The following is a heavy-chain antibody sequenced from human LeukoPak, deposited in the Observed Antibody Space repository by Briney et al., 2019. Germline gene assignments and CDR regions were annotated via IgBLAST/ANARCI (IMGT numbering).Heavy chain of an antibody. D-gene: IGHD3-22*01. CDR2: IYSGGST. CDR3: ARAVATMIVVVRDWDWYFDY. J-gene: IGHJ4*02. V-gene: IGHV3-66*01. Sequence: GGSLRLSCAASGFTVSSNYMSWVRQAPGKGLEWVSVIYSGGSTYYADSVKGRFTISRDNSKNTLYLQMNSLRAEDTAVYYCARAVATMIVVVRDWDWYFDYWGQGTLVTVSS. CDR1: GFTVSSNY.